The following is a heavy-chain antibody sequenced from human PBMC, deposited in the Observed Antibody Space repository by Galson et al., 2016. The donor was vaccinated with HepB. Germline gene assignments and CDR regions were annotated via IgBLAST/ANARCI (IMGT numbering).Heavy chain of an antibody. Sequence: SLRLSCAASGFTFSSYAMTWVRQAPGKGLEWVSGLFGSGGTSYYAGSVKGWFTISRDNSKNTLYVQMDSLRVEDSAVYYCAKALYSSPFVSAYDIWGQGTMVTVSS. CDR2: LFGSGGTS. V-gene: IGHV3-23*01. CDR3: AKALYSSPFVSAYDI. J-gene: IGHJ3*02. CDR1: GFTFSSYA. D-gene: IGHD6-19*01.